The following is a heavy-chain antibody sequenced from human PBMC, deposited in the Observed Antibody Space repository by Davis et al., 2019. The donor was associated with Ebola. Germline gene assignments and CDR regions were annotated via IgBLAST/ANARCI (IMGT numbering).Heavy chain of an antibody. J-gene: IGHJ6*02. D-gene: IGHD4-11*01. CDR3: ARAPTLTTVAAHYYYGMDV. V-gene: IGHV4-34*01. Sequence: SETLSLTCAVYGGSFSGYYWSWIRQPPGKGLEWIGEINHSGSTNYNPPLKSRVTISVDTSKNQFSLKLSSVTAADTAVYYCARAPTLTTVAAHYYYGMDVWGQGTTVTVSS. CDR1: GGSFSGYY. CDR2: INHSGST.